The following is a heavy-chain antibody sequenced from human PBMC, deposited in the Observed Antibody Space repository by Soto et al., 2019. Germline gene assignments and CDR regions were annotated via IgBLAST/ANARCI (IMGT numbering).Heavy chain of an antibody. J-gene: IGHJ4*02. CDR2: ISYDGSNK. V-gene: IGHV3-30*18. Sequence: PGGSLRLSCAASGFTFSSYGMHWVRQAPGKGLEWVAVISYDGSNKYYADSVKGRFTISRDNSKNTLYLQMNSLRAEDTAVYYCAKSPAPYRPPNLGDYWGQGTLVTVSS. D-gene: IGHD3-16*01. CDR3: AKSPAPYRPPNLGDY. CDR1: GFTFSSYG.